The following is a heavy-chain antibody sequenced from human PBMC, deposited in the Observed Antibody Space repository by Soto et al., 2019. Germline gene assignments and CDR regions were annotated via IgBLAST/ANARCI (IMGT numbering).Heavy chain of an antibody. CDR2: IWYDGSNK. D-gene: IGHD6-13*01. CDR3: ARGGIAAAGTRGWFAFDI. J-gene: IGHJ3*02. Sequence: GGSLRLSCAASGFTFSSYGMHWVRQAPGKGLEWVAVIWYDGSNKYYADSVKGRFTISRDNSKNTLYLQMNSLRAEDTAVYYCARGGIAAAGTRGWFAFDIWGQGTMVTVSS. CDR1: GFTFSSYG. V-gene: IGHV3-33*01.